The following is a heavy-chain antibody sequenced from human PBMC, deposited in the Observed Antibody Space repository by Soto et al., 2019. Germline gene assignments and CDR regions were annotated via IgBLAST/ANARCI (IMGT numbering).Heavy chain of an antibody. CDR1: GGSISSYY. J-gene: IGHJ5*02. CDR3: ARWTELDGWYGWFDP. V-gene: IGHV4-59*01. Sequence: SETLSLTCTVSGGSISSYYWNWIRQPPGKGLEWIGYIYYSGSTNYNPSLKSRVTISVDTSKNQFSLKLSSVTAADTAVYYCARWTELDGWYGWFDPWGQGTLVTVSS. D-gene: IGHD6-19*01. CDR2: IYYSGST.